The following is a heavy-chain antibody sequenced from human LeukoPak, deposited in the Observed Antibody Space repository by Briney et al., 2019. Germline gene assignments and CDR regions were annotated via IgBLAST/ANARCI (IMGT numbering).Heavy chain of an antibody. CDR1: GFTLSSYA. J-gene: IGHJ4*02. Sequence: GGSLRLSCAASGFTLSSYAMSWVRQAPGKGLEWVSAISGSGGSTYYADSVKGRFTISRDNSKNTLYLQMNSLRAEDTAVYYCAKDQHGSGSYSVYWGQGTLVTVSS. CDR3: AKDQHGSGSYSVY. CDR2: ISGSGGST. V-gene: IGHV3-23*01. D-gene: IGHD3-10*01.